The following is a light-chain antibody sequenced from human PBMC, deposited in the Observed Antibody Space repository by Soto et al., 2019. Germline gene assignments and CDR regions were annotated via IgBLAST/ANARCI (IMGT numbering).Light chain of an antibody. CDR1: LGLVYSDGSTY. Sequence: VLTQSPHSLPVTLGQPASICCWSSLGLVYSDGSTYLYWFQQRPGQSTRRLIYKVSNRDSGVPHRFSGSGSDTAFTLEMSMVEHVDVWVYCCMHRPHLHPITFGQGKRLEIK. V-gene: IGKV2-30*01. CDR2: KVS. J-gene: IGKJ5*01. CDR3: MHRPHLHPIT.